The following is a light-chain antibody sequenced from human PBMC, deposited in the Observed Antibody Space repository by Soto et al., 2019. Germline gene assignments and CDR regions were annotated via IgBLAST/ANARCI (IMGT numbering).Light chain of an antibody. Sequence: EIVLTQSPGTLSLSPGERATLSCRASQIVSTTYLAWYQQKPGQAPRLLIYGSSSRAPGIPDRFSGSGSGTDFTLTISRLEPEDFAVYYCQQYGTSPMYTCGQGTKLEL. CDR3: QQYGTSPMYT. J-gene: IGKJ2*01. V-gene: IGKV3-20*01. CDR1: QIVSTTY. CDR2: GSS.